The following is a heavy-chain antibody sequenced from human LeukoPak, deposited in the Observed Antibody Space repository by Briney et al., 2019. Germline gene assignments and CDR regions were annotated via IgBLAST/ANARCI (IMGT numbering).Heavy chain of an antibody. CDR1: GFTFGDYA. Sequence: GSLRLSCTASGFTFGDYAMSWFRQAPGKGLEWVGFIRSKAYGGTTEYAASVKGRFTISRDDSKSIAYLQMNSLKTEDTAVYYCTRGGSVFYDRGMCYYYYMDVWGKGTTVTVSS. CDR2: IRSKAYGGTT. D-gene: IGHD3-22*01. CDR3: TRGGSVFYDRGMCYYYYMDV. J-gene: IGHJ6*03. V-gene: IGHV3-49*03.